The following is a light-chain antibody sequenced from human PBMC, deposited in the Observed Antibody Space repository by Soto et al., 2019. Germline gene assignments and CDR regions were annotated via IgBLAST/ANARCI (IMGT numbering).Light chain of an antibody. CDR1: PSVSSY. V-gene: IGKV3-11*01. Sequence: EIVLTQSPATLSLSPGERATLSCRASPSVSSYLACYQQKPGQAPRLLIYDASNRATGIPARFSGSGSGTDFALTISSREPEDFAVYYCQQRSNWPLTFGGGTKVELK. CDR2: DAS. CDR3: QQRSNWPLT. J-gene: IGKJ4*01.